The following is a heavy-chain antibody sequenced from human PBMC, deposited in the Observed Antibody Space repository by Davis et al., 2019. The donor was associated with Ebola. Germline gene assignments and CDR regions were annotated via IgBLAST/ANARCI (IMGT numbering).Heavy chain of an antibody. CDR2: ISYDGSNK. Sequence: PGGSLRLSCAASGFTFSSYGMHWVRQAPGKGLEWVAVISYDGSNKYYADSVKGRFTISRDNSKNTLYLQMNSLRAEDTAVYYCAKGPRLGTPYVDYWGQGTLVTVSS. CDR1: GFTFSSYG. V-gene: IGHV3-30*18. CDR3: AKGPRLGTPYVDY. D-gene: IGHD1-1*01. J-gene: IGHJ4*02.